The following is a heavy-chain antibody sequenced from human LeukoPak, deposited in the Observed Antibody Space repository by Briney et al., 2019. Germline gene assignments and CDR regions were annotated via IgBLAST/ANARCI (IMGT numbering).Heavy chain of an antibody. CDR1: GGTFSSYA. D-gene: IGHD2-15*01. J-gene: IGHJ3*02. Sequence: SVKVSCKASGGTFSSYAISWVRQAPGQGLEWMGGIIPIFGTANYAQKFQGRVTMTRDTSISTAYMELSRLRSDDTAVCYCARLSGAALDAFDIWGQGTMVTVSS. V-gene: IGHV1-69*05. CDR3: ARLSGAALDAFDI. CDR2: IIPIFGTA.